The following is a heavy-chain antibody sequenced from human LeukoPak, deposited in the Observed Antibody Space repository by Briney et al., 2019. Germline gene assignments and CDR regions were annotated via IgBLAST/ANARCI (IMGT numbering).Heavy chain of an antibody. CDR1: GYTFTGYY. D-gene: IGHD1-26*01. CDR2: INPNSGGT. J-gene: IGHJ6*02. V-gene: IGHV1-2*04. Sequence: ASVKVSCRASGYTFTGYYMHWVRQAPGQGLEWMGWINPNSGGTNYAQKFQGWVTMTRDTSISTAYMELSRLRSDDTAVYYCARGHGSYSYYYGMDVWGQGTTVTVSS. CDR3: ARGHGSYSYYYGMDV.